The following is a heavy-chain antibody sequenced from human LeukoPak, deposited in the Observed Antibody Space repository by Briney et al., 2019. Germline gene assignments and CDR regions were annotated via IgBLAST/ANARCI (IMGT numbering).Heavy chain of an antibody. CDR3: ASLSVVVTADDAFDI. CDR1: GGSISSGDYY. CDR2: IYYSGST. J-gene: IGHJ3*02. Sequence: SETLSLTCTVSGGSISSGDYYWSWIRQPPGKGLEWIGYIYYSGSTYYNPSLKSRVTISVDTSKNQFSLKLSSVTAADTAVYYCASLSVVVTADDAFDIWGQGTMVTVSS. V-gene: IGHV4-30-4*01. D-gene: IGHD2-21*02.